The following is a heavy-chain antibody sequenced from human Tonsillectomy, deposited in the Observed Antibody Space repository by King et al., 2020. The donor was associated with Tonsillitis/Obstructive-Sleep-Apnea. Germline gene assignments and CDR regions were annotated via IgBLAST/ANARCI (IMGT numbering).Heavy chain of an antibody. CDR3: ARDFVGGGGSDY. Sequence: VKLVESGGGLVQPGGSLRLSCAASGFTVSSNYMSWVRQATGKGLEWVSVIYSGGSTYYADSVKGRFTISRDNSKNTLHLQMNSLRAEDTAVYYCARDFVGGGGSDYWGQGTLVTVSS. CDR2: IYSGGST. J-gene: IGHJ4*02. D-gene: IGHD2-21*01. CDR1: GFTVSSNY. V-gene: IGHV3-66*01.